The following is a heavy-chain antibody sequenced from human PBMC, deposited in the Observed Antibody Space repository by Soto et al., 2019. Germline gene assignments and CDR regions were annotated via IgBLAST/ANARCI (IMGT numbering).Heavy chain of an antibody. V-gene: IGHV3-23*01. CDR3: AKGNSGRYYYGMDV. CDR2: ISDSGGGT. J-gene: IGHJ6*02. Sequence: EVQLLESGGGLVQPGGSLRLSVAALGFTFSSYAMSWVRQAPGKGLEWVSAISDSGGGTYYADSVKGRFTISRDNSKNTLYLQMNSLRAEDTAVYYCAKGNSGRYYYGMDVWGQGTTVTVSS. D-gene: IGHD1-1*01. CDR1: GFTFSSYA.